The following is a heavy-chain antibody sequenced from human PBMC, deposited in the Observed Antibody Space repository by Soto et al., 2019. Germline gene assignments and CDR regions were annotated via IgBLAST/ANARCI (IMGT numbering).Heavy chain of an antibody. Sequence: QVQLQESGPGLVKPSQTLFLTCTVSGGSFSSGGYYWSWIRQHPGKGLEWIGYIYDSGDTYYNPSLESRVTISLDTSKNHFSLGLSSVTATDTAFYYCVRALYSTRSRRGFDPWGQGTLVTVSS. CDR2: IYDSGDT. V-gene: IGHV4-31*03. CDR3: VRALYSTRSRRGFDP. D-gene: IGHD2-2*01. CDR1: GGSFSSGGYY. J-gene: IGHJ5*02.